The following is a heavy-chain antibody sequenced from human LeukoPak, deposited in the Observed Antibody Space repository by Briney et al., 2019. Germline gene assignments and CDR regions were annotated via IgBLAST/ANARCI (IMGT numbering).Heavy chain of an antibody. D-gene: IGHD6-19*01. J-gene: IGHJ4*02. V-gene: IGHV3-74*01. CDR1: GFTFSSYW. Sequence: GGSLRLSCAASGFTFSSYWMHWVRQAPGKGLVWVSRINSDGSSTSYADSVKGRFTISRDNAKNTLYLQMNSLRAEDTAVFYCARDGSVAGPDYWGQGTLVTVSS. CDR3: ARDGSVAGPDY. CDR2: INSDGSST.